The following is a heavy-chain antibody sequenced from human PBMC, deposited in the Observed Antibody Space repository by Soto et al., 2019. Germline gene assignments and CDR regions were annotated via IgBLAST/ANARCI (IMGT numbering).Heavy chain of an antibody. CDR3: ATMGTPATGLYYFDY. Sequence: GRSLRLSCAASGFTVSSTYMSWVRQAPGKGLEWVSVIYSGDSTYYADSVKGRFTVSRDDSKNTLDLQMNSLRAEDTAVYYCATMGTPATGLYYFDYWGQGTLVTVSS. D-gene: IGHD2-15*01. V-gene: IGHV3-66*01. CDR2: IYSGDST. CDR1: GFTVSSTY. J-gene: IGHJ4*02.